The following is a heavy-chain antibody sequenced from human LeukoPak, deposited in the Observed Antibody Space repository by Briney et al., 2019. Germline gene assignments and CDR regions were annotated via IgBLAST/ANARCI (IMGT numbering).Heavy chain of an antibody. V-gene: IGHV3-23*01. CDR2: ITNSGGGT. CDR1: GFTFTRSA. D-gene: IGHD6-19*01. CDR3: AKDLWTDSSGWNYFDY. Sequence: QPGGSLRLSCAASGFTFTRSAMGWVRQAPGKGLEWVSCITNSGGGTYYAGSVKGRFTISRDNSKSTLYLQMNSLRAEDTAVYYCAKDLWTDSSGWNYFDYWGQGALVTVSS. J-gene: IGHJ4*02.